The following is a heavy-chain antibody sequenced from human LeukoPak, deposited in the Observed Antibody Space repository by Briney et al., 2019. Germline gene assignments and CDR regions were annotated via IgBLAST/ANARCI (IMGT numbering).Heavy chain of an antibody. CDR1: GFTFSGSA. D-gene: IGHD3-16*01. V-gene: IGHV3-73*01. J-gene: IGHJ4*02. CDR2: IRSKANSYAT. Sequence: GGSLRLSCAASGFTFSGSAMHWVRQASGKGLEWVGRIRSKANSYATAYAASVKGRFTISRDDSKNTAYLQMNSLRPEDTAVYYCAKDRAGHLGGILWGSGLDYWGQGTLVTVSS. CDR3: AKDRAGHLGGILWGSGLDY.